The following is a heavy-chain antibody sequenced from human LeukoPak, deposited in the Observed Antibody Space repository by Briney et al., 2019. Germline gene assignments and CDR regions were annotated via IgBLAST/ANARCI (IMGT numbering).Heavy chain of an antibody. CDR2: INTSGST. CDR1: GGSISSYY. Sequence: RPSETLSLTCTVSGGSISSYYWSWIRQPAGKGLEWIGRINTSGSTNYNPSLKSRVTMSVDTSKNQFSLKLSSVTAADTAVYYCARGRAALFYFDYWGQGTLVTVSS. V-gene: IGHV4-4*07. CDR3: ARGRAALFYFDY. J-gene: IGHJ4*02. D-gene: IGHD6-6*01.